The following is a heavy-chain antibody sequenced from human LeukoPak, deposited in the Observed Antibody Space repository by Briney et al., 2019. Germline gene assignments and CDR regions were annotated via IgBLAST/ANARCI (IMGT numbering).Heavy chain of an antibody. CDR1: GGSISNYY. CDR3: AREGWQWLVHAFDI. D-gene: IGHD6-19*01. V-gene: IGHV4-59*12. J-gene: IGHJ3*02. CDR2: ISYSGST. Sequence: PSETLSLTCTVSGGSISNYYWTWIRQPPGKELEWIGYISYSGSTYYNPSLKSRVTISVDTSKNQFFLKLSSVTAADTAVYYCAREGWQWLVHAFDIWGQGTMVTVSS.